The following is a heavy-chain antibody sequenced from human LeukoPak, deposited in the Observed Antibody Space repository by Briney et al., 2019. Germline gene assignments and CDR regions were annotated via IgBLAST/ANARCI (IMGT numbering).Heavy chain of an antibody. D-gene: IGHD5-24*01. CDR3: ANGPTKDGYHYHFDF. CDR1: GFTFDDYA. CDR2: IPYDGSSK. J-gene: IGHJ4*02. Sequence: GPLRLSCAASGFTFDDYAMHWVRQAPGQGLEWVPFIPYDGSSKYYADSVKGRFTISRDNSKNTLSLQMNSLRPEDTAIYYCANGPTKDGYHYHFDFWGQGTLVTVSS. V-gene: IGHV3-30*02.